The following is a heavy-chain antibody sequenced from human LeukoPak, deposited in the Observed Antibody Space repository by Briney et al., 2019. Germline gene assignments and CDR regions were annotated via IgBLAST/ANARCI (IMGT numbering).Heavy chain of an antibody. J-gene: IGHJ4*02. CDR2: IKSKTDGETA. CDR1: GFAFSNAW. CDR3: TTDRRN. Sequence: PGGSLRLSCAASGFAFSNAWMSWVRQAPGKGLEWVGRIKSKTDGETADYSAPVKGRFTISRDDSRNTLYLQMNSLKTEDTAVYYCTTDRRNWGQGTLVTVSS. V-gene: IGHV3-15*01.